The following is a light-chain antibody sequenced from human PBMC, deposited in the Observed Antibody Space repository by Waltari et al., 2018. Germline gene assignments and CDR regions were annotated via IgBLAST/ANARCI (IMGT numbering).Light chain of an antibody. Sequence: EIVLTQSPGTLFLSPGGRATLSCRARQSVGKDLAWYQQKPGQAPRLLMYDASTRATGIPDRFSGSGSGTDFSLTISRLEPEDFAVYYCQKYVNLPATFGQGTKVEIK. CDR1: QSVGKD. CDR3: QKYVNLPAT. J-gene: IGKJ1*01. CDR2: DAS. V-gene: IGKV3-20*01.